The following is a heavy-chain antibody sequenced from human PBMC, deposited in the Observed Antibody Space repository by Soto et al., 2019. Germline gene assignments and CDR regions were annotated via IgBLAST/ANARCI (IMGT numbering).Heavy chain of an antibody. CDR2: ISGSGGST. CDR1: GFTFSSYA. J-gene: IGHJ1*01. CDR3: AKGGGYCSGGSCPAEYFQH. V-gene: IGHV3-23*01. Sequence: EVQLLESGGGLVQPGGSLRLSCAASGFTFSSYAMSWVRQAPGKGLEWVSAISGSGGSTYYADSVKGRFTISRDNSKNTLYLQRNSLRAEDTAVYYCAKGGGYCSGGSCPAEYFQHWGQGTLVTVSS. D-gene: IGHD2-15*01.